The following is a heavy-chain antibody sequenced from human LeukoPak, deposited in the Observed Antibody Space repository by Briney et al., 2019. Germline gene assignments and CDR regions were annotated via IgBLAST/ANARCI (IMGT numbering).Heavy chain of an antibody. V-gene: IGHV4-59*11. CDR2: ISYIGRT. CDR3: ARFPTTGYSSGWYLKMIASALGYMDV. D-gene: IGHD6-19*01. Sequence: SETLALTCAVSDDSFSSHYWTWIRQPPGKGLEWIGYISYIGRTNYNPSLKSRVTISIDTSKHQFSLKLSSVTAADTAVYYCARFPTTGYSSGWYLKMIASALGYMDVWGQGTTVTVSS. J-gene: IGHJ6*02. CDR1: DDSFSSHY.